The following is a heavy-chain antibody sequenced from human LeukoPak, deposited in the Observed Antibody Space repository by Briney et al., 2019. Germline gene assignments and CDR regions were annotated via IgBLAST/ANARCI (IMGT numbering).Heavy chain of an antibody. Sequence: GGSLRLSCATSGFTFIDYAMSWVRQAPGKGLQWVGFIRSKVHGGTTECAASVKGIFTISRDDSKGIAYLQMNSLKTEDTAVYYCSRRRCSGGVCYFDYWGQGTLVTVSS. D-gene: IGHD2-15*01. V-gene: IGHV3-49*04. CDR3: SRRRCSGGVCYFDY. CDR1: GFTFIDYA. CDR2: IRSKVHGGTT. J-gene: IGHJ4*02.